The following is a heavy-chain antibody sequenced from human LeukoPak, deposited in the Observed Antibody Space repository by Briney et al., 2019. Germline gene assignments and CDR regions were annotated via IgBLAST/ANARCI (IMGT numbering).Heavy chain of an antibody. J-gene: IGHJ4*02. Sequence: PGRSLRLSCAASGFTFSSYAMHWVRQAPGKGLEWVAVISYDGSNKYYADTVKGRLTISRDNSKNTLYLQMNSLRAEDTAVYYCARGGVFSSGWYVDYWGQGTLVSVSS. D-gene: IGHD6-19*01. CDR2: ISYDGSNK. CDR3: ARGGVFSSGWYVDY. CDR1: GFTFSSYA. V-gene: IGHV3-30*04.